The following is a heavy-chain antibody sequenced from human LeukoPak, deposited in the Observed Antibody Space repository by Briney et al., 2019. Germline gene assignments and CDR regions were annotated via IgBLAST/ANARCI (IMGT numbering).Heavy chain of an antibody. CDR2: ISGSGGST. CDR3: AKDSSGVVPAASRFDP. J-gene: IGHJ5*02. D-gene: IGHD2-2*01. CDR1: GFTFSSYA. Sequence: PGGSLRLSCAASGFTFSSYAMGWVRQAPGKGLEWVSAISGSGGSTYYADSVKGRFTISRDNSKNTLYLQMNSLRAEDTAVYYCAKDSSGVVPAASRFDPWGQGTLVTVSS. V-gene: IGHV3-23*01.